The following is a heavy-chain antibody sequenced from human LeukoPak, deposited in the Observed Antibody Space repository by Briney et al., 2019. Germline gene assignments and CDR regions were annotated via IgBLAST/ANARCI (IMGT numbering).Heavy chain of an antibody. J-gene: IGHJ6*02. D-gene: IGHD6-13*01. V-gene: IGHV4-30-2*01. CDR1: GGSVSSDTYY. CDR2: IYHSGST. CDR3: ARGNHSSSWLYYYYGMDV. Sequence: SETLSLTCTVSGGSVSSDTYYWNWMRQPPGKGLEWIGYIYHSGSTYYNPSLKSRVTISVDRSKNQFSLKLSSVTAADTAVYYCARGNHSSSWLYYYYGMDVWGQGTTVTVSS.